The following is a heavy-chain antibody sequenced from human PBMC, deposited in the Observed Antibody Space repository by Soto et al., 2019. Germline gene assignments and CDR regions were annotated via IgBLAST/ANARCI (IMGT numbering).Heavy chain of an antibody. CDR3: ARAGYCSSTSCYVVYYMDV. D-gene: IGHD2-2*01. CDR1: GYRFTSYW. CDR2: MNPNSGNT. J-gene: IGHJ6*03. V-gene: IGHV1-8*02. Sequence: GESLKISCKGSGYRFTSYWIGWVRQMPGKGLEWMGWMNPNSGNTGYAQKFQGRVTMTRNTSISTAYMELSSLRSEDTAVYYCARAGYCSSTSCYVVYYMDVWGKGTTVTVSS.